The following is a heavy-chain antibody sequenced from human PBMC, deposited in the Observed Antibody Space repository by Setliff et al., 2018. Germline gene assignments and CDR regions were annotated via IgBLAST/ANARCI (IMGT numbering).Heavy chain of an antibody. V-gene: IGHV4-59*01. J-gene: IGHJ6*02. D-gene: IGHD5-18*01. Sequence: SETLSLTCTVSGGYISPYFWSWIRQPPGKGLEWIGYIYHNGNTNFNPSLKTRVTMSVDPSKNQFALNLRSVTAADTAVYYCVRDRTAYSYGLDVWAQGTTVTVSS. CDR1: GGYISPYF. CDR3: VRDRTAYSYGLDV. CDR2: IYHNGNT.